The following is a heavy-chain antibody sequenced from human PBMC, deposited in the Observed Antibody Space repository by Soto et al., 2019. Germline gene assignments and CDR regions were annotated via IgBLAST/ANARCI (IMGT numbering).Heavy chain of an antibody. J-gene: IGHJ6*02. CDR1: GYTFTSYA. CDR2: INAGNGNT. D-gene: IGHD3-10*01. CDR3: ARERRITMVRGKYYYYGMDV. V-gene: IGHV1-3*01. Sequence: ASVKVSCKASGYTFTSYAMHWVRQAPGQRLEWMGWINAGNGNTKYSQKFQGRVTITRDTSASTAYMELSSLRSEDTAVYYCARERRITMVRGKYYYYGMDVWGQGTTVTVSS.